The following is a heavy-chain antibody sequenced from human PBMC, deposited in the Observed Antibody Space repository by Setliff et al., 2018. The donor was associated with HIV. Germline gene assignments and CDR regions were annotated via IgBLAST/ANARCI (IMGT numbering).Heavy chain of an antibody. J-gene: IGHJ3*02. CDR2: INHSGST. V-gene: IGHV4-34*01. CDR3: ARSLVPSGYYYGRHAFDI. Sequence: SETLSLTCAVFGGSFSGYYWSWIRQPPGKGLEWIGEINHSGSTNYNPSFKSRVTISVDTSKNQFSLRVNSVTAADTAVYYCARSLVPSGYYYGRHAFDIWGQGTKVTVSS. CDR1: GGSFSGYY. D-gene: IGHD3-22*01.